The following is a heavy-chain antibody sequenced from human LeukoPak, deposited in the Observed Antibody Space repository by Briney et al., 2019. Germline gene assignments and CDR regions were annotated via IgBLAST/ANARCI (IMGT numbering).Heavy chain of an antibody. CDR1: GGSISSYY. D-gene: IGHD3-3*01. V-gene: IGHV4-4*07. CDR2: IYASGST. CDR3: ARAVRGYYDFWSGYYRFDY. J-gene: IGHJ4*02. Sequence: SETLSLTCNVSGGSISSYYWIWIRQPPGEGLVCIGRIYASGSTYYNPSLKSRVTMSVDTSKNQFYLKLSSVTAADTAVYYCARAVRGYYDFWSGYYRFDYWGQGTLVTVSS.